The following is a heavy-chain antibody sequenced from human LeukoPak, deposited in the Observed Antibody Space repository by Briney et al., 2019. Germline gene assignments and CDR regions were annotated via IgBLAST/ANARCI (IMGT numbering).Heavy chain of an antibody. V-gene: IGHV3-9*03. CDR3: AKGDSRHPRAEYFQH. J-gene: IGHJ1*01. CDR2: ISWNSGSI. CDR1: GFTFDDYA. Sequence: AGGSLRLSCAASGFTFDDYAMHWVRQAPGKGLEWVSGISWNSGSIGYADSVKGRFTISRDNAKNSLYLQMNSLRAEDMALYYCAKGDSRHPRAEYFQHWGQGTLVTVSS. D-gene: IGHD6-13*01.